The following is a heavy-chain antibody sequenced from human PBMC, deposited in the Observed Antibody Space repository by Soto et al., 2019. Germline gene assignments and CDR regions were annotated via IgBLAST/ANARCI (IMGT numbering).Heavy chain of an antibody. CDR2: IRSKAYGGTT. D-gene: IGHD6-6*01. CDR3: TRDAIAARGYYYYYYMDV. J-gene: IGHJ6*03. Sequence: GGSLRLSCTASGFTFGDYAMSWFRQAPGKGLEWVGFIRSKAYGGTTEYAASVKGRFTISRDDSKSIAYLQMNSLKTEDTAVYYCTRDAIAARGYYYYYYMDVWGKGTTVTVSS. V-gene: IGHV3-49*03. CDR1: GFTFGDYA.